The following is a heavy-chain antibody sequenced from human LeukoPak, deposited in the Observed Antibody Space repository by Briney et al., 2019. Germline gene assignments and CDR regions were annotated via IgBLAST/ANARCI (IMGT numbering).Heavy chain of an antibody. Sequence: ASVKVSCKASGYTFTSYGISWVRQAPGQGLEWMGWISAYNGNTNYAQKLQGRVTMTTDTSTSTAYMELSSLRSEDTAVYYCASGYCSGGSCYSYYFDYWGQGTLVTVSS. D-gene: IGHD2-15*01. J-gene: IGHJ4*02. CDR2: ISAYNGNT. CDR1: GYTFTSYG. CDR3: ASGYCSGGSCYSYYFDY. V-gene: IGHV1-18*01.